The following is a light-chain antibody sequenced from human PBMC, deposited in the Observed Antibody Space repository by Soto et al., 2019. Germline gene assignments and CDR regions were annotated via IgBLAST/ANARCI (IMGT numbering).Light chain of an antibody. CDR1: SSDVGDYNY. CDR3: SSYTSSHTPV. Sequence: QSALTQPASVSGSPGQTITIFCTGTSSDVGDYNYVSWYQQHPGKAPKLMIFDVSNRPSGVSNRFSGSKSGNTASLTISGLQAEDEADYYCSSYTSSHTPVFGPGTKLTVL. J-gene: IGLJ1*01. CDR2: DVS. V-gene: IGLV2-14*01.